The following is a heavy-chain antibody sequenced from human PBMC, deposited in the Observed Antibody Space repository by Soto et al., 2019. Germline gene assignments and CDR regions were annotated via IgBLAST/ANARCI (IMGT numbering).Heavy chain of an antibody. CDR2: IIPIFGTA. CDR1: GGTFSSYA. Sequence: QVQLVQSGAEVKKPGSSVKVSCKASGGTFSSYAISWVRQAPGQGLEWMGGIIPIFGTANYAQKFQGRVTITADEATSTADMGLSSLRSEDTAVYYCARARDYGSGSYYARGEDYYYYGMVVWGQGNPVTVSS. D-gene: IGHD3-10*01. J-gene: IGHJ6*02. V-gene: IGHV1-69*01. CDR3: ARARDYGSGSYYARGEDYYYYGMVV.